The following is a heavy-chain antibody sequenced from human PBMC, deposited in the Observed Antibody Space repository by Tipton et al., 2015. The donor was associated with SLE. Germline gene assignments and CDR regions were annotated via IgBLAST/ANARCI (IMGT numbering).Heavy chain of an antibody. CDR3: ARHAVTIFGHYFDY. J-gene: IGHJ4*02. Sequence: TLSLTCTVSGGSISSSSYYWGWIRQPPGKGLEWIGSIYYSGSTYYNPSLKSRVTISVDTSKSQFSLKLSSVTAADTAVYYCARHAVTIFGHYFDYWGQGTLVTVSS. CDR1: GGSISSSSYY. CDR2: IYYSGST. V-gene: IGHV4-39*07. D-gene: IGHD3-3*01.